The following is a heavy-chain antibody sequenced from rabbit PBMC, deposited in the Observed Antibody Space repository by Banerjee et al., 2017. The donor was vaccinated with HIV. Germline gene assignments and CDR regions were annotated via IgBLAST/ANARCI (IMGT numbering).Heavy chain of an antibody. Sequence: EQLVESGGGLVKPEGSLTLTCKASGVSLNDKDVMCWVRQAPGKGLEWIACINIVTGKSVYASWAKGRFIMSRTTSTTVTLQMTSLTAADTATYFCARGVWSHGYGSDLWGPGTLVTVS. D-gene: IGHD6-1*01. V-gene: IGHV1S45*01. CDR2: INIVTGKS. J-gene: IGHJ4*01. CDR3: ARGVWSHGYGSDL. CDR1: GVSLNDKDV.